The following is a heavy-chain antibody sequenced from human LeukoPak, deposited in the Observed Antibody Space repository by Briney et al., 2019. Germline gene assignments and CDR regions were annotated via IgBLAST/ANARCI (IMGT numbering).Heavy chain of an antibody. Sequence: GSLRLSCAASAFSFSAYGVHWVRQGPGKGLEWVAFMRPDGISKYYADSVKGRFAVSRDSSKNVVYLQMYSLRADDTAVYYCAKDWPSDWCLDYWGQGTLVTVSS. CDR1: AFSFSAYG. CDR3: AKDWPSDWCLDY. V-gene: IGHV3-30*02. CDR2: MRPDGISK. J-gene: IGHJ4*02. D-gene: IGHD6-19*01.